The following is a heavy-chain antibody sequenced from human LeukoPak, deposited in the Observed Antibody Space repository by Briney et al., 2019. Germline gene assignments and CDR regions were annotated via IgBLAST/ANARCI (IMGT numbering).Heavy chain of an antibody. CDR1: GGSISSSSYY. Sequence: SETLSLTCTVSGGSISSSSYYWGWIRQPPGQGLEWIGYIYNSGSTIYNPSLKSRATISVDTSKNQFSLKLSSVTAADTAVYYCVRDRELTYWGQGTLVTVSS. V-gene: IGHV4-61*01. J-gene: IGHJ4*02. CDR3: VRDRELTY. CDR2: IYNSGST. D-gene: IGHD1-26*01.